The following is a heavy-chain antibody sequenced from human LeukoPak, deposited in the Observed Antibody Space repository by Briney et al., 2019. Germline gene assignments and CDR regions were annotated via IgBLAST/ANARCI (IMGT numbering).Heavy chain of an antibody. D-gene: IGHD2-2*03. CDR3: AREGGPDFGYCSSTSCYYFDY. CDR1: GGSISSGSYY. CDR2: IYTSGST. V-gene: IGHV4-61*02. Sequence: NPSVTLSLTCTVSGGSISSGSYYWSWIRQPAGKGLEWIGRIYTSGSTNYNPSLKSRVTISVDTSKNQFSLKLSSVTAADTAVYYCAREGGPDFGYCSSTSCYYFDYWGQGTLVTVSS. J-gene: IGHJ4*02.